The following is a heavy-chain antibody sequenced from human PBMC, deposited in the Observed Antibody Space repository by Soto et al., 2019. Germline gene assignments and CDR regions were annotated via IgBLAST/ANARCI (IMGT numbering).Heavy chain of an antibody. CDR2: IYHSGRT. D-gene: IGHD3-9*01. V-gene: IGHV4-4*02. CDR3: VRAHYETVTGYYPHYYRFDP. CDR1: GGSISSGNW. Sequence: PSETLSLTCGVSGGSISSGNWWSWVRQSPGMGLEWIGEIYHSGRTNYNPSLKSRVTISVDKSENHFSLNLTSVTAADTAVYYCVRAHYETVTGYYPHYYRFDPWGQGTLVTVSS. J-gene: IGHJ5*02.